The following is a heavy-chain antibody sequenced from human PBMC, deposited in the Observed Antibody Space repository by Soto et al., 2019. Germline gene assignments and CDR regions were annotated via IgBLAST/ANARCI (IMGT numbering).Heavy chain of an antibody. D-gene: IGHD2-2*01. CDR2: INWNGGST. CDR1: GFTFDDYG. J-gene: IGHJ6*03. CDR3: ARGGYCSSTSCYVYYYYYMDV. V-gene: IGHV3-20*01. Sequence: GGSLRLSCAASGFTFDDYGMSWVRQAPGKGLEWVSGINWNGGSTGYADSVKGRFTISRDNAKNSLYLQMNSLRAEDTALYHCARGGYCSSTSCYVYYYYYMDVWGKGTTVTVSS.